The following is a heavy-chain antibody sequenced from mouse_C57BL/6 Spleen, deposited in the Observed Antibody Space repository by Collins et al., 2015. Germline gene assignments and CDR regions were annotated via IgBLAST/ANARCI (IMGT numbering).Heavy chain of an antibody. Sequence: EVQLVETGGGLVQPKGSLKLSCAASGFTFNTNAMNWVRQAPGKGLEWVARIRSKSNNYATYYADSVKDRFTISRDDSQSMLYLQMNNLKTEDTAMYYCVRDGEVRPYWGQGTLVTVSA. CDR1: GFTFNTNA. V-gene: IGHV10S3*01. CDR2: IRSKSNNYAT. CDR3: VRDGEVRPY. D-gene: IGHD2-14*01. J-gene: IGHJ3*01.